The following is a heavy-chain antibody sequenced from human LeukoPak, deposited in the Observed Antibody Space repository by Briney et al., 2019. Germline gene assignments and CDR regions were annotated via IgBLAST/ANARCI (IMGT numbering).Heavy chain of an antibody. CDR1: GYTFTSYG. D-gene: IGHD3-22*01. CDR2: ISAYNGNT. J-gene: IGHJ4*02. V-gene: IGHV1-18*01. Sequence: GASVKVSCKASGYTFTSYGISWVRQAPGQGLEWMGWISAYNGNTNYAQKLQGRVTMTTDTSTSTAYMELRSLRSDDTAVYYCARDARDYYDSSGYWDYWGQGTLVTVSS. CDR3: ARDARDYYDSSGYWDY.